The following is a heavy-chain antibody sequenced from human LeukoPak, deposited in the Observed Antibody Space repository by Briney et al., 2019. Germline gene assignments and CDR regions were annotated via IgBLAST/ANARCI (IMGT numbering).Heavy chain of an antibody. CDR3: ARVPRWYDILTGGFDY. J-gene: IGHJ4*02. V-gene: IGHV1-2*02. CDR1: GYTFTGYY. CDR2: INPNSGGT. Sequence: ASVKVSCKASGYTFTGYYMHWVRQAPGQGLEWTGWINPNSGGTNYAQKFQGRVTMTRDTSISTAYMELSRLRSDDTAVYYCARVPRWYDILTGGFDYWGQGTLVTVSS. D-gene: IGHD3-9*01.